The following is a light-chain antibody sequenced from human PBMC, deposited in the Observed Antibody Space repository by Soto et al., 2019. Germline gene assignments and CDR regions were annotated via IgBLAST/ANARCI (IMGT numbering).Light chain of an antibody. V-gene: IGKV1-5*03. CDR2: KAS. J-gene: IGKJ1*01. Sequence: DIQMTQSPSTLSGSVGDRVTITCRASQTISSWLAWYQQKPGKAPKLLIYKASTLKSGVPSRFSGRGSGTEFTLTISSLQHDDFATYYCQHYNSYSEAFGPGTKVDIK. CDR1: QTISSW. CDR3: QHYNSYSEA.